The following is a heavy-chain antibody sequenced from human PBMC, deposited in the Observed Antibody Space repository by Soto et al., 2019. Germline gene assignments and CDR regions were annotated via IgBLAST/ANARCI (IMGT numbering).Heavy chain of an antibody. Sequence: EVQLVETGGGLIQPGGSLRLSCAASGFTVSSNYMSWVRQAPGKGLEWVSVIYSGGSTYYADYVRARFTISRDNSKNTMNLKMKSLRAEDTAVYYCARDPPGTRHGMDVWGQVTTVNVSS. CDR3: ARDPPGTRHGMDV. CDR1: GFTVSSNY. J-gene: IGHJ6*02. D-gene: IGHD1-1*01. V-gene: IGHV3-53*02. CDR2: IYSGGST.